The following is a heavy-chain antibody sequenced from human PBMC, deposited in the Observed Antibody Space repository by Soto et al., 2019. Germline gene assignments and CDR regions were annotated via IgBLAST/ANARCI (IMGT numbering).Heavy chain of an antibody. CDR2: IYSGGST. Sequence: LRLSFAWSGFTVSSNYMSWVRQAPGEGLEWVSVIYSGGSTYYADSVKGRFTIPRDNSKNTLYLQMYSLRAEDTAVYYCARDGEYSSSSPCPYYYYGMDVWGQGTTVTASS. J-gene: IGHJ6*02. V-gene: IGHV3-53*01. D-gene: IGHD6-6*01. CDR1: GFTVSSNY. CDR3: ARDGEYSSSSPCPYYYYGMDV.